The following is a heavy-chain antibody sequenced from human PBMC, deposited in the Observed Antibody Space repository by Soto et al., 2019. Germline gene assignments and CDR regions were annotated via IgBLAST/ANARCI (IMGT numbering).Heavy chain of an antibody. Sequence: PGGSLRLSCAASGFTFDDYAMHWVRQAPGKGLEWVSGISWNSGSIGYADSVKGRFTISRDNAKNSLYLQMNSLRAEDTALYYCAKDILGATTANFDYWGQGTLVTVSS. CDR3: AKDILGATTANFDY. CDR2: ISWNSGSI. CDR1: GFTFDDYA. D-gene: IGHD1-26*01. J-gene: IGHJ4*02. V-gene: IGHV3-9*01.